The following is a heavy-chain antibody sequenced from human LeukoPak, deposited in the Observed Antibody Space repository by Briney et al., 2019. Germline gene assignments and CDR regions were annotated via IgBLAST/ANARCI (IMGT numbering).Heavy chain of an antibody. CDR3: ARVGVAARLVHYYMDV. J-gene: IGHJ6*03. V-gene: IGHV4-61*05. CDR1: GGSISSSSYY. Sequence: SETLSLTCTVSGGSISSSSYYWGWIRQPPGKGLEWIGYIYYSGSTNYNPSLKSRVTISVDTSKNQFSLKLSSVTAADTAVYYCARVGVAARLVHYYMDVWGKGTTVTVSS. D-gene: IGHD6-6*01. CDR2: IYYSGST.